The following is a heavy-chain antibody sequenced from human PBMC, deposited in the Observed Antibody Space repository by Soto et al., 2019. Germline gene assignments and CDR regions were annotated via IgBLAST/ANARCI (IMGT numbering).Heavy chain of an antibody. CDR1: GFTFSSYA. J-gene: IGHJ4*02. CDR3: AKASRVVVVITTFNY. V-gene: IGHV3-23*01. CDR2: ISGSGGST. Sequence: RRLSCAASGFTFSSYAMSWVRQAPGKGLEWVSAISGSGGSTYYADSVKGRFTISRDNSKNTLYLQMNSLRAEDTAVYYCAKASRVVVVITTFNYWGQGTLVTVSS. D-gene: IGHD3-22*01.